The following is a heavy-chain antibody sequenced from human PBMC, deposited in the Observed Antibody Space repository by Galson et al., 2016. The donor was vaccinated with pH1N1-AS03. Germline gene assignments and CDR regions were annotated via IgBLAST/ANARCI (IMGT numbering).Heavy chain of an antibody. CDR1: GYSFISYG. CDR3: ARGAANTVTHWYFDF. V-gene: IGHV1-18*01. D-gene: IGHD2-8*02. J-gene: IGHJ4*02. CDR2: IGPYSGKT. Sequence: SVKVSCKASGYSFISYGVNWVRQAPGQGLEWMGWIGPYSGKTEYAHNFKGRFTLTRDNSKTSVYMEMKSLRPDDTAVYYCARGAANTVTHWYFDFWGQGTPVTVSS.